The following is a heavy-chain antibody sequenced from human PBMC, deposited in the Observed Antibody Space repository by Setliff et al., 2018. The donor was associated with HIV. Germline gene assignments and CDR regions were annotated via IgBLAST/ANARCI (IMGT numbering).Heavy chain of an antibody. J-gene: IGHJ6*02. V-gene: IGHV1-69*10. CDR1: GGTFSSYA. CDR2: IIPILGIA. CDR3: ARDVEHMMDV. Sequence: SVKVSCKASGGTFSSYAISWVRQAPGQGLEWMGGIIPILGIANYAQKFQGRVTITADKSTSTAYMELRGLTFDDTAVYYCARDVEHMMDVWGQGTTVTVSS.